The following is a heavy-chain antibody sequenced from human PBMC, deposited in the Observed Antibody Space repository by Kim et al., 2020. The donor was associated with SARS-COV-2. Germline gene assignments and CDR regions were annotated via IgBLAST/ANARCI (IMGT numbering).Heavy chain of an antibody. V-gene: IGHV3-33*01. D-gene: IGHD1-7*01. CDR3: ARDFGWNSAGDY. Sequence: GGSLRLSCAASGFTFSSYGMHWVRQAPGKGLEGVAVIWYDGSNKYYADSVKGRFTISRDNSKNTLYLQMNSLRAEDAAVYYCARDFGWNSAGDYWGQGTLVTVSS. CDR1: GFTFSSYG. CDR2: IWYDGSNK. J-gene: IGHJ4*02.